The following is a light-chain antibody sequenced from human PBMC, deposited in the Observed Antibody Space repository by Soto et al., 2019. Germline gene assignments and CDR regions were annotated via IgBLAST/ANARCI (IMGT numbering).Light chain of an antibody. V-gene: IGLV2-23*02. CDR3: CSYAGSDTLV. CDR1: RSDVGSYNL. CDR2: EVT. Sequence: LTQPASVSGSPGQSITISCTGTRSDVGSYNLVSWYQQHPGKAPKLIIYEVTKRPSGVSNRFSGSKSGNTASLTISGLQAEDEADYHCCSYAGSDTLVFGGGTKLTVL. J-gene: IGLJ3*02.